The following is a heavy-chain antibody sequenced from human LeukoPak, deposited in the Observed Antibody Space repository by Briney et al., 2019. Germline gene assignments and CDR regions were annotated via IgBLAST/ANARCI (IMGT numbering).Heavy chain of an antibody. D-gene: IGHD3-3*01. CDR3: ARDILYDFWSGLDY. CDR1: GFTFSSYS. J-gene: IGHJ4*02. Sequence: GGSLRLSCAASGFTFSSYSMNWVRQAPGKGLEWVSSISSSSSYIFYADSVKGRFTISRDNAKNSLYLQMNSLRAEDTAVYYCARDILYDFWSGLDYWGQGTLVTVSS. CDR2: ISSSSSYI. V-gene: IGHV3-21*01.